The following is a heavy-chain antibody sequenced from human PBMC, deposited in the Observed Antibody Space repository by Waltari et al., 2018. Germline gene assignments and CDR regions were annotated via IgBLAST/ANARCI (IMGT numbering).Heavy chain of an antibody. J-gene: IGHJ4*02. V-gene: IGHV3-15*01. D-gene: IGHD5-12*01. CDR1: GFTFSNFW. CDR2: IQRTPDGGKA. CDR3: AMSSKVGTYDY. Sequence: EVQLVESGGGLVEPGGSLRVSCSASGFTFSNFWMSWVGQGPGKGLEGGGHIQRTPDGGKAGYAASVKGKFTISRDDSKNTLYLQMDSLRIEDTAIYYCAMSSKVGTYDYWGQGTLVTVSS.